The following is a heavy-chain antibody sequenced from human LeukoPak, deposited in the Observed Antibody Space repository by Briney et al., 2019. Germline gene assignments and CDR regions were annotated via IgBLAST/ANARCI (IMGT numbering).Heavy chain of an antibody. V-gene: IGHV4-39*07. CDR2: INHSGST. J-gene: IGHJ4*02. CDR1: GGSISSSSDY. Sequence: PSETLSLTCTVSGGSISSSSDYWGWIRQPPGKGLEWIGEINHSGSTNYNPSLKSRVTISVDTSKNQFSLKLSSVTAADTAVYYCAGGEDIVAYWGQGTLVTVSS. D-gene: IGHD5-12*01. CDR3: AGGEDIVAY.